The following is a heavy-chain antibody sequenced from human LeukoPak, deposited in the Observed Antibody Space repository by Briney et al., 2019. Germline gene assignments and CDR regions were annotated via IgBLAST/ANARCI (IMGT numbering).Heavy chain of an antibody. J-gene: IGHJ4*02. CDR2: LSYDGSNK. CDR3: AKSVVVITFRFDD. Sequence: GGSLRLSCAASGFTFSSYGMHWVRQAPGKGPEWLTFLSYDGSNKYYADSVRGRFTISRDNSKNMVYLQMNNLRADDTAAYYCAKSVVVITFRFDDWGQGALVTVSS. D-gene: IGHD2-15*01. CDR1: GFTFSSYG. V-gene: IGHV3-30*18.